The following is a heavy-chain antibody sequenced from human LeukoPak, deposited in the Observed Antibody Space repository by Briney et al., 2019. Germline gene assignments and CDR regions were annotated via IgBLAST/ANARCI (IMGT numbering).Heavy chain of an antibody. CDR3: ARGSYDILTGYYIGPSGDAFDI. V-gene: IGHV3-21*01. Sequence: GGSLRLSCTASGFTFSSYTMNWVRQAPGKGLEWVSSISGSSSYIYYADSVKGRFTISGDNAKNSLYLQMNSLRAEDTAVYYCARGSYDILTGYYIGPSGDAFDIWGQGTMVTVSS. J-gene: IGHJ3*02. CDR2: ISGSSSYI. CDR1: GFTFSSYT. D-gene: IGHD3-9*01.